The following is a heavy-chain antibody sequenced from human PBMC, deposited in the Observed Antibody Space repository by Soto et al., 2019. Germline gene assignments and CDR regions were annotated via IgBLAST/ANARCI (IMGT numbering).Heavy chain of an antibody. CDR3: ARVGVVAYCVGGGPDY. CDR2: ISSSGGTK. D-gene: IGHD2-21*01. Sequence: EVQVMESGGGLVQPGGSLRLSCAASGFSFSSDEMNWVRQAPGKGPEWVAYISSSGGTKYYADSVRGRFTISRDNAKNSLYLQMNSLRAEDTAVYYCARVGVVAYCVGGGPDYWGQGTLVTVSS. CDR1: GFSFSSDE. V-gene: IGHV3-48*03. J-gene: IGHJ4*02.